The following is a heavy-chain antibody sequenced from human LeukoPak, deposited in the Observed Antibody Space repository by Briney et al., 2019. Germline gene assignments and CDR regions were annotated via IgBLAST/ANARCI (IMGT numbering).Heavy chain of an antibody. CDR1: GGSISSSRYY. V-gene: IGHV4-39*07. J-gene: IGHJ4*02. D-gene: IGHD3-3*01. Sequence: PSETLSLTCTVSGGSISSSRYYGGWIRQPPGKGLEWIGSKYYSGSTYYNPSLKSRVTISVDTSKKEFSLKLSSVTAADTAVYYCARVYDFWSGYYDYWGQGTLVTVSS. CDR3: ARVYDFWSGYYDY. CDR2: KYYSGST.